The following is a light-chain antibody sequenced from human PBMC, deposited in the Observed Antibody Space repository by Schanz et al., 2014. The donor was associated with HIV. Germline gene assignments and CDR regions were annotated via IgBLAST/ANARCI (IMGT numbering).Light chain of an antibody. CDR2: DVS. CDR1: SSDVGGYNY. J-gene: IGLJ1*01. Sequence: QSALTQPASVSGSPGQSITISCTGTSSDVGGYNYVPWYQHHPGKAPQLMIYDVSNRPSGVSNRFSGSKSGNTASLTISGLQAEDEADYYCSSYTSSSTYVFGTGTKLTVL. V-gene: IGLV2-14*03. CDR3: SSYTSSSTYV.